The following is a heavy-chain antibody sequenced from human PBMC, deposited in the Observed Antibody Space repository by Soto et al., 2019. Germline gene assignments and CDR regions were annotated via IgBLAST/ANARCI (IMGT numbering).Heavy chain of an antibody. D-gene: IGHD4-17*01. CDR3: ARDVLDYGDYHYFDY. Sequence: SETLSLTCTVSGGSISSYYWSWIRQPPGKGLEWIGYIYYSGSTNYNPSLKSRVTISVDTSKNQFSLKLSSVTAADTAVYYCARDVLDYGDYHYFDYWGQGTLVTVSS. J-gene: IGHJ4*02. CDR1: GGSISSYY. V-gene: IGHV4-59*01. CDR2: IYYSGST.